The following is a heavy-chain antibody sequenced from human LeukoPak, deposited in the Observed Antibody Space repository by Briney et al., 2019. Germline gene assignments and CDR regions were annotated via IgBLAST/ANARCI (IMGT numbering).Heavy chain of an antibody. CDR3: ASSSALRDCSACSCYFDYYHMDA. V-gene: IGHV5-51*01. J-gene: IGHJ6*03. CDR1: GSTHSFYW. D-gene: IGHD2-15*01. Sequence: GESLKISCRASGSTHSFYWIAWVRQMPGKGLEWMGIIYPGDSETKYSPSFRGQVTISADRPTNTADLQWRSLKASDTAMYFCASSSALRDCSACSCYFDYYHMDAWGRGTTVTVS. CDR2: IYPGDSET.